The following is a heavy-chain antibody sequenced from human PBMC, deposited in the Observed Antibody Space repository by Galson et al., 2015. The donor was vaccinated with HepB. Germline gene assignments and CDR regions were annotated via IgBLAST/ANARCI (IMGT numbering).Heavy chain of an antibody. CDR1: GGSVSSGSYY. J-gene: IGHJ4*02. Sequence: SETLSLTCTVSGGSVSSGSYYWSWIRQPPGKGLEWIGYIYYSGSTNYNPSLKSRVTISVDTSKNQFSLKLSSVTAADTAVYYCARGDFLTAAINYWGQGTLVTVSS. V-gene: IGHV4-61*01. D-gene: IGHD3-9*01. CDR3: ARGDFLTAAINY. CDR2: IYYSGST.